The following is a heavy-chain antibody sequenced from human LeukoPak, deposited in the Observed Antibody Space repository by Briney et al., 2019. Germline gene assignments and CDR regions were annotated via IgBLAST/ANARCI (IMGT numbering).Heavy chain of an antibody. J-gene: IGHJ4*02. D-gene: IGHD6-13*01. CDR2: TRNKANSYTT. V-gene: IGHV3-72*01. CDR1: GFTFSTYN. Sequence: GGSLRLSCAASGFTFSTYNMDWVRQAPGKGLEWVGRTRNKANSYTTEYAASVKGRFTISRDDSKNSLYLQMNSLKTEDTAVYYCARSSSGPYYFDYWGQGTLVTVSS. CDR3: ARSSSGPYYFDY.